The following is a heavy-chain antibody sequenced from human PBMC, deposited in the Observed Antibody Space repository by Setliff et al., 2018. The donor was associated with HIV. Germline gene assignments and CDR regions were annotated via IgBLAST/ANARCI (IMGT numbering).Heavy chain of an antibody. CDR3: ARKVGGDFDY. V-gene: IGHV4-34*01. J-gene: IGHJ4*02. CDR2: INHSGNT. CDR1: GGSFSGNY. D-gene: IGHD2-2*01. Sequence: PSEILSLTCAVYGGSFSGNYWSWIRQTPGKGLEWIAEINHSGNTNYNPSLKSRVTISVVASKSHFSLKMTSVTAADTAVYFCARKVGGDFDYWGQGTLVTVSS.